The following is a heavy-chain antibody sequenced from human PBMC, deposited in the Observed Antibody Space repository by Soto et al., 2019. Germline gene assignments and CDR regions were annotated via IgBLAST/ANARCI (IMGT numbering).Heavy chain of an antibody. CDR3: AISSSYYYYGMDV. CDR1: GYSFTSYW. CDR2: IYPGDSDT. D-gene: IGHD6-13*01. J-gene: IGHJ6*02. Sequence: GESLKISCKGSGYSFTSYWIGWVRQMPGKGLEWMGIIYPGDSDTRYSPSFQGQVTISADKSISTAYLQWSSLKASDTAMYYCAISSSYYYYGMDVWGQGTTVTVSS. V-gene: IGHV5-51*01.